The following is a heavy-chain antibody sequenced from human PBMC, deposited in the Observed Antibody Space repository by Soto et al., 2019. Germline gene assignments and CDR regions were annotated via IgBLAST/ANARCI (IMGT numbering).Heavy chain of an antibody. CDR1: GYTFTSYG. D-gene: IGHD3-22*01. CDR3: ARGQPNYYDTSGYYPPSGMDV. Sequence: WASVNVSCKASGYTFTSYGISWVRQAPGQGLGGMGWISAYNGNTNYAQKLQGRVTMTTDTSTSTAYMELRGLRSDDTAVYYCARGQPNYYDTSGYYPPSGMDVWGQGTTVTVSS. J-gene: IGHJ6*02. CDR2: ISAYNGNT. V-gene: IGHV1-18*01.